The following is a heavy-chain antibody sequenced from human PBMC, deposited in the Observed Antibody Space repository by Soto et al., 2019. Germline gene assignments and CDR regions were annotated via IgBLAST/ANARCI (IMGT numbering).Heavy chain of an antibody. CDR3: ARNYYYDSTGYYDY. CDR1: GGSISSSNW. V-gene: IGHV4-4*02. Sequence: SETLSLTCAVSGGSISSSNWWSWVRQPPGKGLEWIGEIYHSGSTNYNPSLKSRVTISVDKSKNQFSLKLSSVTAADTAVYYCARNYYYDSTGYYDYWGQGTLVTVSS. D-gene: IGHD3-22*01. J-gene: IGHJ4*02. CDR2: IYHSGST.